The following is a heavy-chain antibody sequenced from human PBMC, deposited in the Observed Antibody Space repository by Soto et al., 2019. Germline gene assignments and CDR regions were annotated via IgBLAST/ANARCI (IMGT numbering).Heavy chain of an antibody. CDR2: IIPILGIA. CDR3: ARDLSLRSSYA. V-gene: IGHV1-69*08. CDR1: GGTFSSYT. J-gene: IGHJ5*02. D-gene: IGHD3-16*01. Sequence: QVQLVQSGAEVKKPGSSVKVSCKASGGTFSSYTISWVRQAPGQGLEWMGRIIPILGIANYAQKFQGRVTIPADKSTSTAYMELSSLRSEDTAVYYCARDLSLRSSYAWGQGTLVTVSS.